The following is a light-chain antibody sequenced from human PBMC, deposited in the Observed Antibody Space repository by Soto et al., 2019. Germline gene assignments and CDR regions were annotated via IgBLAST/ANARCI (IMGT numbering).Light chain of an antibody. Sequence: QSVLTQPPSASGTPGQRVTISCSGSSSNIGSNYVYWYQQLPGTAPKLLIYRNNQRPSGVPDRFSGSKSGTSASLAISGLRSEDEADYYCAAWDDSLSCPVFGGGTEQTVL. CDR2: RNN. CDR3: AAWDDSLSCPV. V-gene: IGLV1-47*01. J-gene: IGLJ7*01. CDR1: SSNIGSNY.